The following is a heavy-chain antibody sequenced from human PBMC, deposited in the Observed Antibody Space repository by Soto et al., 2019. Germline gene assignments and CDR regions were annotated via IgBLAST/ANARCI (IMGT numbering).Heavy chain of an antibody. CDR1: GFNVSRNY. CDR2: VFTDDNK. V-gene: IGHV3-53*01. J-gene: IGHJ4*02. Sequence: GGSLRLSCAASGFNVSRNYMNWIRQAPGKGLEWVALVFTDDNKFYADSVKGRFTISRDSSKNTLSLQMDSLRVEDTAAYYCATRTAPTGRYYLDSWGQGTLVTVSS. D-gene: IGHD1-1*01. CDR3: ATRTAPTGRYYLDS.